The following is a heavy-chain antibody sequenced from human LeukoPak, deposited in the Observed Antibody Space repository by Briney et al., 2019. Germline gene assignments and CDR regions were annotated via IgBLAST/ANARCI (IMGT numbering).Heavy chain of an antibody. CDR1: GGSISSYY. D-gene: IGHD3-3*01. J-gene: IGHJ6*02. Sequence: PSETLSLPCTGSGGSISSYYWSWIRQPPGKGLEWIGYIYYSGSTNYNPSLKSRVTISVDTSKNQFSLKLSSVTAADTAVYYCARGLRFLEWSGAGGYGMDVWGQGTTVTVSS. V-gene: IGHV4-59*01. CDR3: ARGLRFLEWSGAGGYGMDV. CDR2: IYYSGST.